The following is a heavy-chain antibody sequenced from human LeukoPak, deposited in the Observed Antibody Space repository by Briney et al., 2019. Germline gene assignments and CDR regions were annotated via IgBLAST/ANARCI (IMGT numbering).Heavy chain of an antibody. V-gene: IGHV3-7*05. Sequence: PGRSLRLSCAASGFTVSSNYMSWVRQAPGRGLEWVAKIKQDGSQKYYVDSLKGRFTISRDNAKSSVFLQMNTLRAEDTAVYYCATDAFDIWGQGTMVTVSS. CDR1: GFTVSSNY. CDR3: ATDAFDI. J-gene: IGHJ3*02. CDR2: IKQDGSQK.